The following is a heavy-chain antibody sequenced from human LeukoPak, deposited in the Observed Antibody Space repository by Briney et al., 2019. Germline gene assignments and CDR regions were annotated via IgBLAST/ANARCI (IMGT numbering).Heavy chain of an antibody. D-gene: IGHD3-22*01. Sequence: QPGGSLRLSCAASGFTFSSYEMNWVRQAPGKGLEWVSYISSSGSTIYYADSVKGRFTISRDNAKNSLYLQMSSLRAEDTAVYYCARGMYYYDSSGYASDIWGQGTMVTVSS. CDR1: GFTFSSYE. CDR2: ISSSGSTI. CDR3: ARGMYYYDSSGYASDI. J-gene: IGHJ3*02. V-gene: IGHV3-48*03.